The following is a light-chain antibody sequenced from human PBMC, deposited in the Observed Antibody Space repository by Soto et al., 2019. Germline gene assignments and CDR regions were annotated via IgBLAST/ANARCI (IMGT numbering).Light chain of an antibody. J-gene: IGLJ1*01. V-gene: IGLV2-23*01. CDR1: SSDVGGYNL. Sequence: QCALTQPASVCGSPGQSITISCTGTSSDVGGYNLVSWYQQNPGKAPKFLIYEGSKRPSGVSNRFSGSKSGNTASLTISGLQAEDDADYYCCSYAGRSTYVFGTGTKLTVL. CDR2: EGS. CDR3: CSYAGRSTYV.